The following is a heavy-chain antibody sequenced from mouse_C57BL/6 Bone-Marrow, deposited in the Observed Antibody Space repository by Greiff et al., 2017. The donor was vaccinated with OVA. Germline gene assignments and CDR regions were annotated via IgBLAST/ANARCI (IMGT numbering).Heavy chain of an antibody. CDR1: GYTFTDYY. CDR3: ARDDLVYDGYYGYAMDY. CDR2: IFPGSGST. V-gene: IGHV1-75*01. D-gene: IGHD2-3*01. J-gene: IGHJ4*01. Sequence: VQLQQSGPELVKPGASVKISCKASGYTFTDYYINWVKQRPGQGLEWIGWIFPGSGSTYYNEKFKGKATLTVDKSSSTAYMLLSSLTSEDSAVYFCARDDLVYDGYYGYAMDYWGQGTSVTVSS.